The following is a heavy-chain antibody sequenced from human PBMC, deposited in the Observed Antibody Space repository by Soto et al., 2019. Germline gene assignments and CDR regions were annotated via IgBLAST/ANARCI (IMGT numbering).Heavy chain of an antibody. V-gene: IGHV4-39*01. J-gene: IGHJ5*02. CDR3: AGQTFTIAAASYGRSNWFDP. CDR2: IYFTGNT. D-gene: IGHD6-25*01. Sequence: SETLSLTCTASGGSITSSSHFWGWVRQPPGKGLEWIGTIYFTGNTYYTPSLKSRLTMSIDTSKNEFSLRLDSVTAADTAVYYCAGQTFTIAAASYGRSNWFDPWGPGTLVTVSS. CDR1: GGSITSSSHF.